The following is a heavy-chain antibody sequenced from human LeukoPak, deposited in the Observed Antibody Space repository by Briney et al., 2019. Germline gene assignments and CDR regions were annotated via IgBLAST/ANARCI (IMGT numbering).Heavy chain of an antibody. J-gene: IGHJ4*02. CDR1: GYTFTGYY. CDR2: INPNSGGT. D-gene: IGHD3-22*01. CDR3: ARDGYYYDSSGYYVAFDY. Sequence: ASVKVSCKASGYTFTGYYMHWVRQAPGQGLEWMGWINPNSGGTNYAQKFQGRVTMTRDTSISTAYMELSRLRSDDTAVCYCARDGYYYDSSGYYVAFDYWGQGTLVTVSS. V-gene: IGHV1-2*02.